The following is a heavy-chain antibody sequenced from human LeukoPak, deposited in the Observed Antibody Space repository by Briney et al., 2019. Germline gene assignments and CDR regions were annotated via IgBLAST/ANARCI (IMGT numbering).Heavy chain of an antibody. Sequence: GGSLRLSCAASGFTVSSNYMSWVRQAPGKGLEWVSVIYSGGSIYYADSVKGRFTISRDNSKNTLYLQMNSLRAEDTAVYYCASWAGNTQSDSWSGPFDYWGQGTLVTVSS. J-gene: IGHJ4*02. CDR1: GFTVSSNY. V-gene: IGHV3-66*01. D-gene: IGHD3-3*01. CDR3: ASWAGNTQSDSWSGPFDY. CDR2: IYSGGSI.